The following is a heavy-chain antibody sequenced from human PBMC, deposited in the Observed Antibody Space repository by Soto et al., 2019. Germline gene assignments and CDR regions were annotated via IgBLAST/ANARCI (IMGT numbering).Heavy chain of an antibody. D-gene: IGHD6-6*01. CDR3: ARGSFNSSSSEVNQENPKRYYYYYYYMDV. J-gene: IGHJ6*03. CDR1: GGSFSGYY. CDR2: INHSGST. Sequence: SETLSLTCAVYGGSFSGYYWSWIRQPPGKGLEWIGEINHSGSTNYNPSLKSRVTISVDTSKNQFSLKLSSVTAADTAVYYCARGSFNSSSSEVNQENPKRYYYYYYYMDVWGKGTTVTVSS. V-gene: IGHV4-34*01.